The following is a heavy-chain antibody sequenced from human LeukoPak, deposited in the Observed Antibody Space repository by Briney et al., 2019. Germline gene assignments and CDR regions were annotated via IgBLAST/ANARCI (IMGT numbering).Heavy chain of an antibody. CDR3: ARLDSGRDYFVY. V-gene: IGHV3-11*06. D-gene: IGHD6-25*01. J-gene: IGHJ4*02. Sequence: PGGSLRLSCAASGFTFSDYYMSWIRQAPGKGLEWVSYISSSSSYTNYADSVKGRFTISRDNAKNSLYLQMNSLRAEDTAVYYCARLDSGRDYFVYWGQGTLVTVSS. CDR1: GFTFSDYY. CDR2: ISSSSSYT.